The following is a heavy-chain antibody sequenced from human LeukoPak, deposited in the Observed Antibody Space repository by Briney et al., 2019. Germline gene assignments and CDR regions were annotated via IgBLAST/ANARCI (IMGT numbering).Heavy chain of an antibody. J-gene: IGHJ4*02. CDR1: GYTFTSYG. V-gene: IGHV1-18*04. Sequence: ASVKVSCRASGYTFTSYGISWVRQAPGQGLEWMGWISAYNGNTNYAQKLQGRVTMTTDTSTSTAYMELRSLRSDDTAVHYCARWYYDILTGYYALYYFDYWGQGTLVTVSS. CDR3: ARWYYDILTGYYALYYFDY. D-gene: IGHD3-9*01. CDR2: ISAYNGNT.